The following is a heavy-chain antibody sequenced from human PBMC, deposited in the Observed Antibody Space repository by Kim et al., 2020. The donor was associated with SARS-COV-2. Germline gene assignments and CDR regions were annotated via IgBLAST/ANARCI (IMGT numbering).Heavy chain of an antibody. CDR2: ISYDGSNK. CDR3: ASPSSGSDFDY. CDR1: GFTFSSYA. J-gene: IGHJ4*02. Sequence: GGSLRLSCAASGFTFSSYAMHWVRQAPGKGLEWVAVISYDGSNKYYADSVKGRFTISRDNSKNTLYLQMNSLRAEDTAVYYCASPSSGSDFDYWGQGTL. V-gene: IGHV3-30*04. D-gene: IGHD3-10*01.